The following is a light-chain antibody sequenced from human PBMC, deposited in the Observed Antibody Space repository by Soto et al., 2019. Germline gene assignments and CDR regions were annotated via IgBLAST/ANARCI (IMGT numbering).Light chain of an antibody. CDR2: GAS. Sequence: EIVLTQSPGTLSLSPGERATISCSASQSVSSSYLAWYQQKPGQAPRLLIYGASSRATGIPDRLSGSGSGTDFTLTISRLEPEDFAVYYCQLYGNSSINCGQGTRREIK. J-gene: IGKJ5*01. CDR3: QLYGNSSIN. V-gene: IGKV3-20*01. CDR1: QSVSSSY.